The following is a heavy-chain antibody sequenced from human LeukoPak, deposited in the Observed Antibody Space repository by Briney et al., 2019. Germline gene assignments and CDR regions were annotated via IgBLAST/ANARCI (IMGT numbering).Heavy chain of an antibody. CDR2: IYTSVIT. CDR1: SGSISGHY. Sequence: SETLSLTCTVSSGSISGHYWSWIRQSPGRGLEWIGNIYTSVITKYNPSLSRRVTISIDTSKNQFSLKVTSMTAADTAVYYCARQAQDGTDNYFDPWGQGTLVTVSS. J-gene: IGHJ5*02. D-gene: IGHD1-14*01. CDR3: ARQAQDGTDNYFDP. V-gene: IGHV4-4*09.